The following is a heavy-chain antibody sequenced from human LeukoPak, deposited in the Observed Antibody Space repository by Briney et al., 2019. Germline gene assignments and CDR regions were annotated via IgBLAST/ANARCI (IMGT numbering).Heavy chain of an antibody. V-gene: IGHV3-21*01. Sequence: PGGSLRLSCAASGFTVSSSYMSWVRQAPGKGLEWVSSITTSSSYVYYADSLKGRFTISRDNAKNSLYLQMNSLRAEDTAVYYCAKAFIEYQLLSAPDYWGQGTLVTVSS. D-gene: IGHD2-2*01. J-gene: IGHJ4*02. CDR1: GFTVSSSY. CDR3: AKAFIEYQLLSAPDY. CDR2: ITTSSSYV.